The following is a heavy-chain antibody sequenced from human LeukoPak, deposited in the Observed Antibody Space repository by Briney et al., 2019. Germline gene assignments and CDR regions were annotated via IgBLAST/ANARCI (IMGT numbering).Heavy chain of an antibody. CDR1: GFTFSSYG. Sequence: GGSLRLSCLGSGFTFSSYGMYWVRQAPGKGLEYVSAITDNGDTTYYADSVKGRFTVSRDNSKNTVYLQMSSLRTDDTAVYYCVKGGSGNLAGPPDPWGQGTLVTVSS. V-gene: IGHV3-64D*06. CDR2: ITDNGDTT. D-gene: IGHD1-26*01. CDR3: VKGGSGNLAGPPDP. J-gene: IGHJ5*02.